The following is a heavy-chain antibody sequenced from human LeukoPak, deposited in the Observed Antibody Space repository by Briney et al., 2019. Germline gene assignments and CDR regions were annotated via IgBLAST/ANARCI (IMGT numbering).Heavy chain of an antibody. Sequence: SETLSLTCTVSGGSISSGSYYWSWIRQPAGKGLEWIGRICTSGSTNYNPSLKSQVTISVDTSKNQFSLKLSSVTAADTAVYYCASFYYDLKDYYYMDVWGKGTTVTVSS. V-gene: IGHV4-61*02. J-gene: IGHJ6*03. CDR1: GGSISSGSYY. CDR2: ICTSGST. D-gene: IGHD3-3*01. CDR3: ASFYYDLKDYYYMDV.